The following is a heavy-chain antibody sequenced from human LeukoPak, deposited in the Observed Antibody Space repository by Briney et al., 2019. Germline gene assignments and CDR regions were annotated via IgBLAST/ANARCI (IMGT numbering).Heavy chain of an antibody. V-gene: IGHV1-24*01. CDR3: ATRGITVVNPHRTFDY. J-gene: IGHJ4*02. CDR1: GYTLTELS. CDR2: FDPEDGET. D-gene: IGHD4-23*01. Sequence: ASVKVSCKVSGYTLTELSMHWVRQTPGKGLGWMGDFDPEDGETIYAQKFQGRVTMTEDTSTDTAYMELSSLRSEDTAVYYCATRGITVVNPHRTFDYWGQGTLVTVSS.